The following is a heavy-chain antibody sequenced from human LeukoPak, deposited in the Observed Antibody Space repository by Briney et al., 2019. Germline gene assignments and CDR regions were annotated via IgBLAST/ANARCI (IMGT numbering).Heavy chain of an antibody. Sequence: GGSLRLSCAASGFTFSSYAMSWVRQAPGKGLEWVSAISGSGGSTYYADSVKGRFTISRDNSKNTLYLQMNSLRAEDTAVYYCVTRLVPYYYYYYGMDVWGQGTTVTVSS. CDR3: VTRLVPYYYYYYGMDV. CDR2: ISGSGGST. D-gene: IGHD6-19*01. J-gene: IGHJ6*02. CDR1: GFTFSSYA. V-gene: IGHV3-23*01.